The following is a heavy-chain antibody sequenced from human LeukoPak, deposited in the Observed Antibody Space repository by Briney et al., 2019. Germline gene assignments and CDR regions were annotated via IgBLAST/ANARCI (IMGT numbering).Heavy chain of an antibody. J-gene: IGHJ4*02. CDR1: GGSFSGYY. Sequence: PSETLSLTCAVYGGSFSGYYWSWIRQPPGKGLEWIGEINHSGSTNYNPSLKSRVTISVDTSKSQFSLKLSSVTAADTAVYYCATLVPAASTASFDYWGQGTLVTVSS. CDR2: INHSGST. D-gene: IGHD2-2*01. V-gene: IGHV4-34*01. CDR3: ATLVPAASTASFDY.